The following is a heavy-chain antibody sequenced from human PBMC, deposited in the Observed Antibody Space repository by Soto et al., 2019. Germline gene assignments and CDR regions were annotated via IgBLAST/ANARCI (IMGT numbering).Heavy chain of an antibody. V-gene: IGHV3-7*03. CDR1: GFTFSSYW. CDR3: ARAFVAIFGVVIVRDYYYGMDV. CDR2: IKQDGSEK. D-gene: IGHD3-3*01. J-gene: IGHJ6*02. Sequence: GSLRLSCAASGFTFSSYWMSWVRQAPGKGLEWVANIKQDGSEKYYVDSVKGRFTISRDNAKNSLYLQMNSLRAEDTAVYYCARAFVAIFGVVIVRDYYYGMDVWGQGTTVTVSS.